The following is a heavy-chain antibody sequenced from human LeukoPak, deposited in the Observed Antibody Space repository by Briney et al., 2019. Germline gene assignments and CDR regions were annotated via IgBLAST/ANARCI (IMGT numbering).Heavy chain of an antibody. CDR3: AMSGYFYYFDY. D-gene: IGHD3-3*01. J-gene: IGHJ4*02. V-gene: IGHV4-38-2*01. Sequence: SETLSLTCAVSGYSISSGYYWGWIRQPPGKGLEWIGSVYHSGSTYYNPSLKSRVTISVDTSKNQFSLKLSSVTAADTAVYYCAMSGYFYYFDYWGQGTLVTVSS. CDR2: VYHSGST. CDR1: GYSISSGYY.